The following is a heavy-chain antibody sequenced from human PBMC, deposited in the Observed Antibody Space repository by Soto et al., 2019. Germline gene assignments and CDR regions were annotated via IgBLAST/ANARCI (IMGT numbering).Heavy chain of an antibody. CDR2: ISAYNGNT. J-gene: IGHJ5*02. CDR1: GYTFTSYG. V-gene: IGHV1-18*04. Sequence: ASVNVSCKASGYTFTSYGISWVRQAPGQGLEWMGWISAYNGNTNYAQKLQGRVTMTTDTSTSTAYMELRSLRSDDTAVYYCARDGDIVVVPTRENWFDPWGQGTLVTVS. D-gene: IGHD2-2*01. CDR3: ARDGDIVVVPTRENWFDP.